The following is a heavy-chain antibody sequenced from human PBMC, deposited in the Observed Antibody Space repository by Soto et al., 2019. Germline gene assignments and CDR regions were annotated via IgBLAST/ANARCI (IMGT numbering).Heavy chain of an antibody. CDR2: IFNRDSEK. D-gene: IGHD3-10*01. V-gene: IGHV5-51*01. J-gene: IGHJ4*02. CDR1: GHLFNNHW. CDR3: ARVYFDSGHGYAL. Sequence: PGEYLKISCKGPGHLFNNHWIGWVRQTPGKGVEWMGLIFNRDSEKKTRPSFQGHVSFSVDKYIKTVYLQWTSLKTTDTGIYFCARVYFDSGHGYALWAQGTRGTVSA.